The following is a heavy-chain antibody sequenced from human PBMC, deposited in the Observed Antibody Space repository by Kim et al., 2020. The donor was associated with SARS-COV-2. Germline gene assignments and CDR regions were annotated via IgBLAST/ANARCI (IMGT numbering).Heavy chain of an antibody. V-gene: IGHV3-7*01. CDR1: GFTFSSYW. CDR2: IKQDGSEK. CDR3: ASHGAYCGGHCYSNIDYFDY. D-gene: IGHD2-21*01. Sequence: GWSLRLSCAVSGFTFSSYWMSWVRQAPGKGLEWVANIKQDGSEKYYVDSVKGRFTVSRDNAKHSLYLQMNSLRAEDTAVYYCASHGAYCGGHCYSNIDYFDYGGQGALVTVSS. J-gene: IGHJ4*02.